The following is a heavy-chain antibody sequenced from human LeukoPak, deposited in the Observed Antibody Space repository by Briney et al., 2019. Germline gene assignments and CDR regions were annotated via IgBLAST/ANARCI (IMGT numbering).Heavy chain of an antibody. CDR2: ISHDGSNK. J-gene: IGHJ4*02. Sequence: PGRSLRLSCAASGFTFSSYAMHWVRQAPGKGLEWVAVISHDGSNKYYADSVKGRFTISRDNSKNTLYLQMNSLRAEDTAVYYCARDSMITFGGVIVTGVFDYWGQGTLVTVSS. V-gene: IGHV3-30*04. CDR1: GFTFSSYA. CDR3: ARDSMITFGGVIVTGVFDY. D-gene: IGHD3-16*02.